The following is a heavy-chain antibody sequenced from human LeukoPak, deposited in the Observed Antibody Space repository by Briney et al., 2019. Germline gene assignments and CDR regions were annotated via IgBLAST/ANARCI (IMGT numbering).Heavy chain of an antibody. Sequence: ASVKVSCKASGYTFTSSGISWVRQAPGQGLEWMGWISTHNVNTKYAQKLQGRVTLTTDTSTSTAYMELRSLRSDDTAMYYCATDLGYCSSTTCDTFDYWGQGTLVTVSS. CDR3: ATDLGYCSSTTCDTFDY. CDR2: ISTHNVNT. V-gene: IGHV1-18*01. J-gene: IGHJ4*02. D-gene: IGHD2-2*01. CDR1: GYTFTSSG.